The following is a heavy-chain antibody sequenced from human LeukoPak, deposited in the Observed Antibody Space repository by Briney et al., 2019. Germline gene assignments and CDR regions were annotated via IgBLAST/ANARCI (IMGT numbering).Heavy chain of an antibody. D-gene: IGHD5-12*01. Sequence: SETLSLTCTVSGGSISSGSYYWSWIRQPAGKGLEWIGRIYTSGGTNYNPSLKSRVTISVDTSKNQFSLKLSSVTAADTAVYYCARVRGYSGYDPEYYFDYWGQGTLVTVSS. V-gene: IGHV4-61*02. CDR2: IYTSGGT. CDR3: ARVRGYSGYDPEYYFDY. CDR1: GGSISSGSYY. J-gene: IGHJ4*02.